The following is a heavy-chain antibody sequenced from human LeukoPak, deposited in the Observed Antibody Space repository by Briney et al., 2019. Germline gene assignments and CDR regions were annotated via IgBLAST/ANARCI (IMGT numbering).Heavy chain of an antibody. CDR3: ARVSVSWSDSYVGDY. Sequence: GGSLRLSCAASGFTFSSYGMHWVRQAPGKGLEWVEFIRYDGSNKYYADSVKGRFTISRDNSKNTLYLQMNSLRAEDTAVYYCARVSVSWSDSYVGDYWGQGTLVTVSS. J-gene: IGHJ4*02. CDR2: IRYDGSNK. D-gene: IGHD3-3*01. CDR1: GFTFSSYG. V-gene: IGHV3-30*02.